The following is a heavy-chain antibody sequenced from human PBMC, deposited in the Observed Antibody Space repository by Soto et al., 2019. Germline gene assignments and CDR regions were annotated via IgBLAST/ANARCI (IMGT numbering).Heavy chain of an antibody. V-gene: IGHV3-74*01. CDR1: GFTLSSYW. CDR2: IDSDGIRT. J-gene: IGHJ4*02. Sequence: EVQLVESGGGLVQPGGSLRLSCAASGFTLSSYWMHWVRQVPGMGLMWVSRIDSDGIRTNYADSVKGRFTISRDNAKNTLYLQMNYLSAEDTAVYYCARDLGKYDRYYFDYWGQGTLVTVSS. D-gene: IGHD3-9*01. CDR3: ARDLGKYDRYYFDY.